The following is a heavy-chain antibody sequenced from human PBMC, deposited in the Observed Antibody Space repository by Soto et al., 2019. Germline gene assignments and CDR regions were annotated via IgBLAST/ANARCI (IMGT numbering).Heavy chain of an antibody. Sequence: GGSLRLSCAASGFTFSSYAMSWVRQAPGKGLEWVSAISGSGGSTYYADSEKGRFTISRDNSKNTLYLQMNSLRAEDTAVDYCATLISGSDGGDYWGQGTLVTVSS. J-gene: IGHJ4*02. CDR2: ISGSGGST. V-gene: IGHV3-23*01. D-gene: IGHD1-26*01. CDR1: GFTFSSYA. CDR3: ATLISGSDGGDY.